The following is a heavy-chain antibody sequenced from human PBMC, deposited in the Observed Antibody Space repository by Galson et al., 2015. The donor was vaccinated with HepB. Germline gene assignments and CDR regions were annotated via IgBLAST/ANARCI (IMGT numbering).Heavy chain of an antibody. J-gene: IGHJ3*02. CDR1: GFTFSSYG. CDR3: ARDPGSIAAAGHDAFDI. CDR2: IWYDGSNK. D-gene: IGHD6-13*01. Sequence: SLRLSCAASGFTFSSYGMHWVRQAPGKGLEWVAVIWYDGSNKYYADSVKGRFTISRDNSKNTLYLQMNSLRAEDTAVYYCARDPGSIAAAGHDAFDIWGQGTMVTVSS. V-gene: IGHV3-33*01.